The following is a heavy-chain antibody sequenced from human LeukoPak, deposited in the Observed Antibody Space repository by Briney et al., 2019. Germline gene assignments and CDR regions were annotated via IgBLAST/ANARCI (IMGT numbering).Heavy chain of an antibody. D-gene: IGHD6-13*01. J-gene: IGHJ5*02. CDR2: VSCSGHIT. V-gene: IGHV3-23*01. CDR3: AKDRYSSTRSYWFDP. Sequence: PGGSLRLSCAASGFTFSTYGMSWVRQAPGKGLEWVSGVSCSGHITYYADSVKGRFPISRDNSKNTLYLHMNSLRAEDTAVYYCAKDRYSSTRSYWFDPWGQGTLVTVSA. CDR1: GFTFSTYG.